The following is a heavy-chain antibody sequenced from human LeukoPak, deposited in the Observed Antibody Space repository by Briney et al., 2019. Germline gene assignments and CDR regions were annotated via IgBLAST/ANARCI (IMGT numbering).Heavy chain of an antibody. CDR2: INPNSGGT. D-gene: IGHD5-12*01. CDR3: ATPVAGYSGYDFDY. CDR1: GYTFTGYY. Sequence: ASVKVSCKASGYTFTGYYMHWVRQAPGQGLEWMGWINPNSGGTNYAQKFQGRVTMTRDTSISTAYMELSRLRSDDTAVYYCATPVAGYSGYDFDYWGQGTLATVSS. J-gene: IGHJ4*02. V-gene: IGHV1-2*02.